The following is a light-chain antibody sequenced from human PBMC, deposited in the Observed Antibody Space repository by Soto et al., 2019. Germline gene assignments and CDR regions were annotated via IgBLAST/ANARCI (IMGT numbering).Light chain of an antibody. CDR1: YSNIGAGYY. CDR2: GNI. CDR3: QSYDSGSVV. Sequence: QSVLTQPPSVSGAPGQRVTISCTGSYSNIGAGYYVHWYQQLPGTAPKVLIYGNINRPSGVPDRFSGSKSGTSASLAITGLQAEDEADYYCQSYDSGSVVFGGGTKLTVL. V-gene: IGLV1-40*01. J-gene: IGLJ2*01.